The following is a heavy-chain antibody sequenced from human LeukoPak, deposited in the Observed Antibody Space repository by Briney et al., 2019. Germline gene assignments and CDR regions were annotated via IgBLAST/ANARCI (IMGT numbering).Heavy chain of an antibody. CDR2: INIDGRST. Sequence: GGSLRLSCAASGFTFSNYWMLWVRQAPGNGLVWVSRINIDGRSTTYADSVKGRITISRDKAKNTLYLQMNSLRAEDTAVYYCTRGHHSGSYFPPDYWGQRTLVTVSS. CDR1: GFTFSNYW. CDR3: TRGHHSGSYFPPDY. J-gene: IGHJ4*02. D-gene: IGHD1-26*01. V-gene: IGHV3-74*01.